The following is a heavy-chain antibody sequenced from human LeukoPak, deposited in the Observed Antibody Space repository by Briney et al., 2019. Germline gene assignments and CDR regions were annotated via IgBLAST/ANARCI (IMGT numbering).Heavy chain of an antibody. CDR2: TQPHTGET. V-gene: IGHV1-8*01. J-gene: IGHJ5*02. Sequence: GASVKVSCKASGYNFTSYDINWVRQAAGQGLEWMGWTQPHTGETGNALKFQGRVTMARDTSLNTVYMELSRLTSEDTAMYYCGRVPRDRSSLDLWGQGTLVTVSS. CDR3: GRVPRDRSSLDL. D-gene: IGHD3-10*01. CDR1: GYNFTSYD.